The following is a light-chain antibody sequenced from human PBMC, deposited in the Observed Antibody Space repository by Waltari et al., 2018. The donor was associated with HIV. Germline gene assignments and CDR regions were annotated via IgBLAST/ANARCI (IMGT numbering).Light chain of an antibody. J-gene: IGKJ1*01. CDR1: QSIYKW. CDR2: QAS. CDR3: QQYHNSGT. Sequence: DIQMTQSPSTLSASIGDRVTITCRASQSIYKWLAWYQQRPGKVPKLLISQASSLDTDVPTRFSGSGSGTEFNLTIESLQPDDFATYYCQQYHNSGTFGQGTKVETK. V-gene: IGKV1-5*03.